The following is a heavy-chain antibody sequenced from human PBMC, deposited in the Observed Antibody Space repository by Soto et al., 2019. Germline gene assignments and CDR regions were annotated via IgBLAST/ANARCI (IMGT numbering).Heavy chain of an antibody. V-gene: IGHV3-23*01. J-gene: IGHJ4*02. Sequence: EVQLLESGGGLVQPGGSLRLSCAASGFTFSSYAMSWVRQAPGKGLEWVSAISGSGGSTYYADSVKGRFTISRDNSKNKPYRLMNSLCAEGTAVYYCAKVSVPPEASMIVVVALDYWGQGNLVTVCS. CDR2: ISGSGGST. CDR3: AKVSVPPEASMIVVVALDY. CDR1: GFTFSSYA. D-gene: IGHD2-15*01.